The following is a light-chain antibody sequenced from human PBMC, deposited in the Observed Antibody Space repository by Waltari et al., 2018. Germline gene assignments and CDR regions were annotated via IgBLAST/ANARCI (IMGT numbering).Light chain of an antibody. CDR3: QQHGTLPAT. CDR2: RAS. J-gene: IGKJ1*01. CDR1: QSVGSSS. Sequence: EIVLTQSPGTASLSPGDRVTLSCRASQSVGSSSLAWYQQKPGQAPRLVIYRASRRATGIPDRFSGSGSGTDFGLTISRMEPEDFAVYYCQQHGTLPATFGQGTKVEIK. V-gene: IGKV3-20*01.